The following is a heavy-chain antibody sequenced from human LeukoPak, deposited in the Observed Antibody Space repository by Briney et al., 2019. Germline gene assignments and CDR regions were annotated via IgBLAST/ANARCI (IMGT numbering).Heavy chain of an antibody. J-gene: IGHJ1*01. CDR1: GFAFSSYS. CDR3: VRDVITQSIIIRDL. Sequence: GGSLRLSCAASGFAFSSYSMSWVRQAPGKGLEWVSSISSSSSYIYYADSVQGRSNISRDNDEKSLYLQMQSLRAEDTGVYYCVRDVITQSIIIRDLWGQGTLVTVSS. CDR2: ISSSSSYI. V-gene: IGHV3-21*01. D-gene: IGHD3-22*01.